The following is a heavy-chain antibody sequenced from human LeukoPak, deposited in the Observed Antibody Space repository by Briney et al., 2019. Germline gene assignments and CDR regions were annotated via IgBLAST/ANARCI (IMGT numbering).Heavy chain of an antibody. CDR1: GGTFSSYA. J-gene: IGHJ6*02. V-gene: IGHV1-69*13. CDR3: ARSRPPNIVVVTAFYYYYGMDV. D-gene: IGHD2-21*02. CDR2: IIPIFGTA. Sequence: SVKVSCKASGGTFSSYAISWVRQAPGQGLEWMGGIIPIFGTANYAQKFQGRVTITADESTSTAYMELSRLRSEDTAVYYCARSRPPNIVVVTAFYYYYGMDVWGQGTTVTVSS.